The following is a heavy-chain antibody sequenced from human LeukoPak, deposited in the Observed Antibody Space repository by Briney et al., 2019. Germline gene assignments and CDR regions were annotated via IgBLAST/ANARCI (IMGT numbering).Heavy chain of an antibody. J-gene: IGHJ4*02. D-gene: IGHD3-16*01. V-gene: IGHV4-39*01. CDR2: IYYSGST. CDR3: AIGSYVAY. Sequence: SETLSLTCTVSGGSISSSSYYWGWIRQPPGKGLEWIGSIYYSGSTYYNPSLKSRVTISVDTSKNQFSLKLSSVTAADTAVYYCAIGSYVAYWSQGTLVTVSS. CDR1: GGSISSSSYY.